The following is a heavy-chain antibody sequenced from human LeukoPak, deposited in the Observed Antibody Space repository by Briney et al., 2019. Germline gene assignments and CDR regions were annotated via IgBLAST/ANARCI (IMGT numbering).Heavy chain of an antibody. J-gene: IGHJ4*02. Sequence: GGSLRLSCAASGFTFDDYAMHWVRQAPGKGLEWFSGISWNSGSIGYADSVKGRFTISRDNAKNSLYLQMNSLRAEDTAVYYCAKGLLWFGELSPFDYWGQGTLVTVSS. CDR1: GFTFDDYA. CDR3: AKGLLWFGELSPFDY. V-gene: IGHV3-9*01. CDR2: ISWNSGSI. D-gene: IGHD3-10*01.